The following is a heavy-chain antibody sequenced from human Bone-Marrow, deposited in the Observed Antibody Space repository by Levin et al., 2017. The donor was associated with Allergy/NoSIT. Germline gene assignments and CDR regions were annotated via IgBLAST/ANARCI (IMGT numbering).Heavy chain of an antibody. CDR3: ARVALPRYCTSTSCSDSGYYYDY. Sequence: GESLKISCAASGFTFSSYDMHWVRQATGRGLEWVSAIGTAADSYYSGSVKGRFTVSRDNAKHSFFLQMNSLRAGDTAVYYCARVALPRYCTSTSCSDSGYYYDYLGQGTLVTVSS. J-gene: IGHJ4*02. D-gene: IGHD2-2*01. V-gene: IGHV3-13*04. CDR2: IGTAADS. CDR1: GFTFSSYD.